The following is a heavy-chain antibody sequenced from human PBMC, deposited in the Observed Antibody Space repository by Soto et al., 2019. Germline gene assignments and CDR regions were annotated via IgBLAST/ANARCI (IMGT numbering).Heavy chain of an antibody. D-gene: IGHD2-8*02. J-gene: IGHJ4*01. CDR2: IIPIFGTA. CDR1: GGTFTSNA. Sequence: KVSCKASGGTFTSNAISWVRQAPGQGLEWMGGIIPIFGTANYAQKFQGRVTITADKSTRTAYMELSSLRSEDTAVYYLARLSGQRCRIFYCYGLSYHLDCWG. V-gene: IGHV1-69*06. CDR3: ARLSGQRCRIFYCYGLSYHLDC.